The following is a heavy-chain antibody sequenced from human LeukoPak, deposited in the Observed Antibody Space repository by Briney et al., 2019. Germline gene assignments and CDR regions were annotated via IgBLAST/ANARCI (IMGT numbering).Heavy chain of an antibody. V-gene: IGHV4-34*01. Sequence: PSETLSLTCAVYGGSFSGYYWSWIRQPPGKGLEWIGEINHSGSTNYNPSLKSRVTISVDTSKNQFSLKLSSVTAADTAVYYCARRQVVGASNWFDPWGQGTLVTVSS. CDR3: ARRQVVGASNWFDP. J-gene: IGHJ5*02. D-gene: IGHD1-26*01. CDR2: INHSGST. CDR1: GGSFSGYY.